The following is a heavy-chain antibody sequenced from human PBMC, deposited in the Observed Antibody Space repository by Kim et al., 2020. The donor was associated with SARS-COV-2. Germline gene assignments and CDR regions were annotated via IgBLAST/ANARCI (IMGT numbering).Heavy chain of an antibody. CDR1: GGTFSSYA. D-gene: IGHD6-19*01. CDR2: IIPIFGTA. CDR3: AREWGAVAGIPPYYYYYGMDV. J-gene: IGHJ6*02. Sequence: SVKVSCKASGGTFSSYAISWVRQAPGQGLEWMGGIIPIFGTANYAQKFQGRVTITADESTSTAYMELSSLRSEDTAVYYCAREWGAVAGIPPYYYYYGMDVWGQGTTVTVSS. V-gene: IGHV1-69*13.